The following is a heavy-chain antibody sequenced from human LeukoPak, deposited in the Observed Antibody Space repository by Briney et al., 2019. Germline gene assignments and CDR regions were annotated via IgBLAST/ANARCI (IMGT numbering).Heavy chain of an antibody. CDR3: AREDPSGSFDY. V-gene: IGHV1-18*01. J-gene: IGHJ4*02. D-gene: IGHD1-26*01. CDR1: GYTLTSYS. Sequence: ASVKVSCKASGYTLTSYSFSWGRQAPGQGLEWMGWISVNTSYAQHLQGRVTMTTDTSTSTAYMELRSLRSDDTAVYYCAREDPSGSFDYWGQGTLVTVSP. CDR2: ISVNT.